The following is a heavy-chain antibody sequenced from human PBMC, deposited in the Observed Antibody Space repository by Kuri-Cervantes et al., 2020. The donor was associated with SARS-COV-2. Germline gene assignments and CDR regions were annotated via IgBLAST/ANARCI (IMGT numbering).Heavy chain of an antibody. D-gene: IGHD1-26*01. CDR1: GFTFSNYA. V-gene: IGHV3-23*01. CDR2: ISGSGGDT. Sequence: GESLKISCVASGFTFSNYALTWVRQAPGKGLEWVSAISGSGGDTYYADSVKGRFTISRDSSKNTVYLQMNSLRADDTAAYYCAKGRQISIVGAIGVGDAFDIWGQVTMVTVSS. J-gene: IGHJ3*02. CDR3: AKGRQISIVGAIGVGDAFDI.